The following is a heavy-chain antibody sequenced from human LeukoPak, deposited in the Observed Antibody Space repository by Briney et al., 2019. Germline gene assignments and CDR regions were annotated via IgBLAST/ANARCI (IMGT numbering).Heavy chain of an antibody. CDR3: ARGRYYCDSSGYPYNWYDH. CDR2: LYHGGST. CDR1: GGSISSYY. V-gene: IGHV4-59*01. D-gene: IGHD3-22*01. J-gene: IGHJ5*02. Sequence: SETLSPTCTVSGGSISSYYWSWIRQPPGKGLEWIGYLYHGGSTNYNPSLKSRVTISGDTSKNHFSLNLSSVTAADTAMYYCARGRYYCDSSGYPYNWYDHWGQGTLVTVSS.